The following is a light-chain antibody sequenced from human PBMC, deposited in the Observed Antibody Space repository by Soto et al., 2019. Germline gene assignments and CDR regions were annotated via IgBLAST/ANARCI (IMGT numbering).Light chain of an antibody. CDR3: QHYNSYSEA. CDR2: KAS. J-gene: IGKJ1*01. Sequence: DIQMSQSPSSVSASVGDRVTITCRASQGISSWLAWYQQKPGKAPKLLIYKASTLKSGVPSRFSGSGSGTEFTLTIRSLQPDDFATYYCQHYNSYSEAFGQGTKVDIK. CDR1: QGISSW. V-gene: IGKV1-5*03.